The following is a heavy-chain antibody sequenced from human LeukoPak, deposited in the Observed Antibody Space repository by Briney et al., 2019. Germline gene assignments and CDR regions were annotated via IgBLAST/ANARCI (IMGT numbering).Heavy chain of an antibody. J-gene: IGHJ4*02. V-gene: IGHV3-66*01. CDR3: ARDYGGNIRGYFDY. D-gene: IGHD4-23*01. Sequence: GGSLRLSYAASGFTVSSTYMSWVRQAPGKGLEWVSVIYSGGSTDYADSVKGRFTISRDNSKNTLFLQMSSLRVEDTAVYYCARDYGGNIRGYFDYWGQGTLVTVSS. CDR1: GFTVSSTY. CDR2: IYSGGST.